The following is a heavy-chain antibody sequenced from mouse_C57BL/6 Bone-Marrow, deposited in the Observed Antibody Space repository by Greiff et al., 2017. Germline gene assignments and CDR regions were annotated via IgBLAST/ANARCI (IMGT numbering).Heavy chain of an antibody. CDR1: GFTFTAYY. V-gene: IGHV7-3*01. D-gene: IGHD1-1*01. J-gene: IGHJ1*03. CDR2: IRNKANGYTT. Sequence: EVMLVESGGGLVQPGGSLSLSCAASGFTFTAYYMSWVRQPPGKALAWLGFIRNKANGYTTEYSASVKGRFTISRDNSQSILYLQMNALRAEDSATYYCARSLLLRLDFDVWGTGTTVTVSS. CDR3: ARSLLLRLDFDV.